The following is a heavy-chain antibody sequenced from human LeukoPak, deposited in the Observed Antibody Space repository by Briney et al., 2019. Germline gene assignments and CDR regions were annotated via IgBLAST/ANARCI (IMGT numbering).Heavy chain of an antibody. J-gene: IGHJ4*02. CDR2: IYSGGNT. CDR3: ARRAGEYSHPYDY. Sequence: GGSLRLSCAASGFTFDGYAMSWVRQAPGKGLEWVSFIYSGGNTHYSDSVKGRFTISRDNSKNTLYLQMNSLRADDTAVYYCARRAGEYSHPYDYWGQGTLVTVSS. D-gene: IGHD4-17*01. V-gene: IGHV3-23*05. CDR1: GFTFDGYA.